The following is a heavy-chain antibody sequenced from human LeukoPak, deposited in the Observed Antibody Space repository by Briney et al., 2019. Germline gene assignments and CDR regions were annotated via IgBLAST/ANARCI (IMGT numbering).Heavy chain of an antibody. V-gene: IGHV4-59*11. J-gene: IGHJ3*02. Sequence: SETLSLTCAVSGDSFSSHYWTWIRQSPGTGLERIGYISHIGRTNYNPSLKSRVTISIDTSKNQFSLKLRSVTAADAAVYYCARDLVTVTKGFDIWGQGTMASVSS. D-gene: IGHD4-17*01. CDR1: GDSFSSHY. CDR2: ISHIGRT. CDR3: ARDLVTVTKGFDI.